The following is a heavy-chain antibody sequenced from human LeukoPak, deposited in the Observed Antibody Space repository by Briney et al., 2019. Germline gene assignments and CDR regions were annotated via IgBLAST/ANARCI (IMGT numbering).Heavy chain of an antibody. CDR3: ARTVYSSSRYEGGGWFDP. Sequence: SETLSLTCTVSGGSISSSSYYWGWIRQPPGKGLEWTGSIYYSGSTYYNPSLKSRVTISVDTSKNQFSLKLSSVTAADTAVYYCARTVYSSSRYEGGGWFDPWGQGTLVTVSS. CDR2: IYYSGST. J-gene: IGHJ5*02. D-gene: IGHD6-13*01. V-gene: IGHV4-39*07. CDR1: GGSISSSSYY.